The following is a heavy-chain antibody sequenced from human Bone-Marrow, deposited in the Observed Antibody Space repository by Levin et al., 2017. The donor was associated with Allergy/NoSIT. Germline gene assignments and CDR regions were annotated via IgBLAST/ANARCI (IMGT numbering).Heavy chain of an antibody. V-gene: IGHV1-18*01. CDR3: AITAGPTDFDF. Sequence: GASVKVSCKTSGYPFTTYGITWVRQAPGQGLEWMGWFSAYNDDTNYAQKFQGRVTMTADTSTTTAYMELRSLRSDDTALYYCAITAGPTDFDFWGQGTLVSVSS. CDR2: FSAYNDDT. CDR1: GYPFTTYG. D-gene: IGHD6-13*01. J-gene: IGHJ4*02.